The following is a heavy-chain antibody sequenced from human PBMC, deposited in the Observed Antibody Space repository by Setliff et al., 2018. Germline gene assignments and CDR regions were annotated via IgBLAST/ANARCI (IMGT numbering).Heavy chain of an antibody. V-gene: IGHV3-23*01. D-gene: IGHD6-25*01. J-gene: IGHJ5*02. Sequence: QPGGSLRLSCAASGFTFSSFAMSWVRQAPGKRLEWVSIINVGGTNTYYRDSVKGRFTISRDNSKSTLYLHMNNLRADDTAVFYCVPGRGSWGQGALVTVSS. CDR1: GFTFSSFA. CDR3: VPGRGS. CDR2: INVGGTNT.